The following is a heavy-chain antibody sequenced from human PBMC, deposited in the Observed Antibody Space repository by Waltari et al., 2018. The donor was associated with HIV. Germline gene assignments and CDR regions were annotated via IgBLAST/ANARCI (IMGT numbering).Heavy chain of an antibody. Sequence: QGHLVQSGAEMRKPVASVKVSCEASGYMFTNFGISWVRQAPGQGLEWMGRISNYNGNTNYAQKFRGRVTMTTDPSVSTAYMELRTLKSDDTATYYCAREGTFDIWGQGTMVTVSS. CDR3: AREGTFDI. J-gene: IGHJ3*02. CDR2: ISNYNGNT. V-gene: IGHV1-18*01. CDR1: GYMFTNFG.